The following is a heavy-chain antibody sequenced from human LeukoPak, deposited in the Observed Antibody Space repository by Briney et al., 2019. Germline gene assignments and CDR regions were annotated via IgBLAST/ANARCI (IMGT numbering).Heavy chain of an antibody. J-gene: IGHJ4*02. D-gene: IGHD4-17*01. V-gene: IGHV3-30*03. CDR2: ISSDGSVQ. Sequence: PGGSLRLSCAASGFTFSTYAMSWVRQAPGKGLEWVAVISSDGSVQFYADSVKGRFTISRDNSKNTLYLEMNGLRAEDTAVYYCTTRIAWGNWGQGTLVTVSS. CDR3: TTRIAWGN. CDR1: GFTFSTYA.